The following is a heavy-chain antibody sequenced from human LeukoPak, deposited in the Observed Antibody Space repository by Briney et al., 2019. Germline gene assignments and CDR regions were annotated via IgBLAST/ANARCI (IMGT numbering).Heavy chain of an antibody. Sequence: KPPETLSLTCTVSGGSISSSSYYWGWIRQPPGKGLEWIGSIYYSGSTYYNPSLKSRVTISVDTSKNQFSLKLSSVTAADTAVYYCARHWVDAGNGNWFDPWGQGTLVTVSS. D-gene: IGHD2-8*01. CDR3: ARHWVDAGNGNWFDP. J-gene: IGHJ5*02. V-gene: IGHV4-39*01. CDR1: GGSISSSSYY. CDR2: IYYSGST.